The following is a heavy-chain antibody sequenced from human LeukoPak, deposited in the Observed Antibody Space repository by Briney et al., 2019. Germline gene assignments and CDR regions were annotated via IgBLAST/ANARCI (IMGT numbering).Heavy chain of an antibody. D-gene: IGHD7-27*01. J-gene: IGHJ2*01. CDR2: IRYDGSNK. CDR1: GFTFSSYG. Sequence: PGGSLRLSCAASGFTFSSYGMHWVRQAPGKGLEWVAFIRYDGSNKYYADSVKGRFTISRDNSKNTLYLQMNSLRAEDTAVYYCAKDGAWGSGRWYFDLWGRGTLVTVSS. CDR3: AKDGAWGSGRWYFDL. V-gene: IGHV3-30*02.